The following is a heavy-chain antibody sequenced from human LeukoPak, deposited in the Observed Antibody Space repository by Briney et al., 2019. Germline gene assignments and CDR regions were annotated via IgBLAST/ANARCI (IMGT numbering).Heavy chain of an antibody. J-gene: IGHJ5*02. CDR2: INHSGNT. V-gene: IGHV4-34*01. D-gene: IGHD2-15*01. Sequence: SETLSLTCSIYGGSFSGHYWSWFRQPPGKGLEWIGEINHSGNTKYKPSLKSRVTTSVDTSKNQSSLNLSSVTAADTAIYYCARGLMGWNGFDPWGQGTLVTVSS. CDR3: ARGLMGWNGFDP. CDR1: GGSFSGHY.